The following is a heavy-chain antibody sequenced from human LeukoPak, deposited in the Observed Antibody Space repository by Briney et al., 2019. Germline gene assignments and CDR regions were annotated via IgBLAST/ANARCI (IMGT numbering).Heavy chain of an antibody. V-gene: IGHV4-31*03. J-gene: IGHJ4*02. CDR3: ARESAPKVYYYDSSCYSPFFDY. Sequence: SETLSRTCTVSGGSISSGGYYWSWIRQHPGKGLEWIGYIFYSGSTYYNPSLKSRVTISVDTSKNQFSLKLSSVTAADTAVYYCARESAPKVYYYDSSCYSPFFDYWDEETLVTVSA. CDR2: IFYSGST. D-gene: IGHD3-22*01. CDR1: GGSISSGGYY.